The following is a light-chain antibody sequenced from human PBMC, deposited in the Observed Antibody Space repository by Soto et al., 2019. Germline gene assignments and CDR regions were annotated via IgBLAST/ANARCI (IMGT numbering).Light chain of an antibody. Sequence: EIVLTQSPGTLSLSPGERATLSCRASQSISSSYLAWYQQKSGQAPRLLIYGASTRATGIPDRFSGSGSGTHFTLTISRLEPEDFAVYYCQQYGGSVRFTFGQGTKLEIK. J-gene: IGKJ2*01. CDR2: GAS. V-gene: IGKV3-20*01. CDR1: QSISSSY. CDR3: QQYGGSVRFT.